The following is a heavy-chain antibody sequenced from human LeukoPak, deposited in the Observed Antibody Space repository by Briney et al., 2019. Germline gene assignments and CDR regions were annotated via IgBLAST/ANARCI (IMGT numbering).Heavy chain of an antibody. Sequence: GASVKVSCKASGYTFTNYAMNWVRQAPGQGLEWMGWINTNTGNPTYAQGFTGRFVFSLDTSVSTAYLQISSLKAEDTAVYYCARAPEGGDYDFWSGYIGYWGQGTLVTVSS. CDR2: INTNTGNP. CDR1: GYTFTNYA. J-gene: IGHJ4*02. V-gene: IGHV7-4-1*02. CDR3: ARAPEGGDYDFWSGYIGY. D-gene: IGHD3-3*01.